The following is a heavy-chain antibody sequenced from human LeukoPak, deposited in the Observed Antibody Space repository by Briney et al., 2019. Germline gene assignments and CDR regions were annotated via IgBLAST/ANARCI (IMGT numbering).Heavy chain of an antibody. V-gene: IGHV4-34*01. CDR1: GGSFSGYY. D-gene: IGHD6-13*01. CDR3: ARGLLGAAAGRIDY. J-gene: IGHJ4*02. CDR2: INHSGST. Sequence: SETLSLTCAVYGGSFSGYYWSWIRQPPGKGLEWIGEINHSGSTNYNPSLKSRVTISVDTSKNQFSLKLSSVTAADTAVYYCARGLLGAAAGRIDYWGQGTLVTVSS.